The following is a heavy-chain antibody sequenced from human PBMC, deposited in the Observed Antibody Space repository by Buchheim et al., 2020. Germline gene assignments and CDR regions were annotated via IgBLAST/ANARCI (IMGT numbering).Heavy chain of an antibody. CDR3: ARDQGNDV. J-gene: IGHJ6*02. Sequence: QVQLVESGGGVVQPGRSLRPSCAASGFTFSSYAMHWVRQAPGKGLEWVAVISYDGSNKYYADSVKGRFTISRDNSKNTLYLQMNSLRAEDTAVYYCARDQGNDVWGQGTT. CDR2: ISYDGSNK. V-gene: IGHV3-30*04. CDR1: GFTFSSYA.